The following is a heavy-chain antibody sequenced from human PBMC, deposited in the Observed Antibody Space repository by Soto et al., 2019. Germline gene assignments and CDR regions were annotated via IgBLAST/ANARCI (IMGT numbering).Heavy chain of an antibody. Sequence: QVQLVQSGAEVKKPGASVKVSCKASGYTFTSYGISWVRQAPGQGLEWMGWISAYNGNTNYAQKLQGRVTMTTDTSTSTAYMELRSLRSDDTAVYYCARDRTDVVVGAAILFGFDPWGQGTLVTVSS. CDR2: ISAYNGNT. CDR3: ARDRTDVVVGAAILFGFDP. D-gene: IGHD2-15*01. J-gene: IGHJ5*02. V-gene: IGHV1-18*01. CDR1: GYTFTSYG.